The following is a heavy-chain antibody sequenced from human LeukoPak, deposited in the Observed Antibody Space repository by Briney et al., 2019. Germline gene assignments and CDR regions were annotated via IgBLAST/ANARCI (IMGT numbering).Heavy chain of an antibody. CDR3: ARGRAVNTAGYSSSWHFDY. V-gene: IGHV4-34*01. Sequence: SETLSLTCAVYGGSFSGYYWSWIRQPPGKGLEWIEEINHSGSTNYNPSLKSRVTISVDTSKNQFSLKLSSVTAADTAVYHCARGRAVNTAGYSSSWHFDYWGQRTLVTVSS. CDR1: GGSFSGYY. CDR2: INHSGST. J-gene: IGHJ4*02. D-gene: IGHD6-13*01.